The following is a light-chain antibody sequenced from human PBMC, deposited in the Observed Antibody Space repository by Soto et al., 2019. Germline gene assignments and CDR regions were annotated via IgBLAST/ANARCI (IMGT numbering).Light chain of an antibody. CDR2: KVS. CDR1: QTISDW. J-gene: IGKJ1*01. CDR3: QQYHSFPTWA. V-gene: IGKV1-5*03. Sequence: DIQLTQSPSTLSASVGDSVTITCRTSQTISDWLAWYQQKPGKAPKLLVYKVSTLHNGFPSRFRGSGSGTEFTLTINSLQPDDFATYYCQQYHSFPTWAFGQGTNV.